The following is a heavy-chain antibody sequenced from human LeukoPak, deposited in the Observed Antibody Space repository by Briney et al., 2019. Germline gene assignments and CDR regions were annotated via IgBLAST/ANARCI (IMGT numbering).Heavy chain of an antibody. CDR2: IRYDGSNK. CDR1: GFTFSSYG. Sequence: GGSLRLSCAASGFTFSSYGMHWVRQAPGKGLEWVAFIRYDGSNKYYADSVKGRFTISRDNARNTLYLQMSSLRPEDTAVYYCTRATVTFDYWGQGTLVTVSS. D-gene: IGHD4-17*01. CDR3: TRATVTFDY. J-gene: IGHJ4*02. V-gene: IGHV3-30*02.